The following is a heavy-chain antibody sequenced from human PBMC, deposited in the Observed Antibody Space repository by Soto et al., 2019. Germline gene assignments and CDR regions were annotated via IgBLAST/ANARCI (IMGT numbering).Heavy chain of an antibody. CDR3: ARDYGSGSYFDY. J-gene: IGHJ4*02. D-gene: IGHD3-10*01. V-gene: IGHV3-23*01. Sequence: VQLLESGGVLVQPGGSLRLSCAASGFPFSSYAMCWVRQAPGKGLEWVSAISGSGGSTYYAESVKGRFTISRDNSKNTLYVQMNSLRAEDTAVYYCARDYGSGSYFDYWGQGTLVPVSS. CDR1: GFPFSSYA. CDR2: ISGSGGST.